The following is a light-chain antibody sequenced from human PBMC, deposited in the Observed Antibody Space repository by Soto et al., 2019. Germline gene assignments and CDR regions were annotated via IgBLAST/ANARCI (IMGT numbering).Light chain of an antibody. V-gene: IGKV3-11*01. J-gene: IGKJ2*01. Sequence: EIVLTQSPATLSLSPGERATLACRASQSVSSYLAWYQQKPGQAPRLLIYDASNRATGIPARFSGSGSGTDFTLTIGSLEPEDFAVYYCQQRSNWPPYTFGQGTKLELK. CDR3: QQRSNWPPYT. CDR2: DAS. CDR1: QSVSSY.